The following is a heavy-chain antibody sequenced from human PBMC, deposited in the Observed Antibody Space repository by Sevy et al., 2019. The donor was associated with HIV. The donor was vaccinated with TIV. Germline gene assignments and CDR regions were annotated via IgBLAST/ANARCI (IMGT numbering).Heavy chain of an antibody. D-gene: IGHD3-9*01. J-gene: IGHJ6*02. V-gene: IGHV1-18*01. CDR2: ISAYNGNT. CDR3: ARHGYFDWLWAPIQGYYYYYGMDV. Sequence: ASVKVSCKASGYTFTSYGISWVRQAPGQGLEWMGWISAYNGNTNYAQKLQGRVTMTTDTSTSTAYMELRSLRSDDTAVHYCARHGYFDWLWAPIQGYYYYYGMDVWGQGTTVTVSS. CDR1: GYTFTSYG.